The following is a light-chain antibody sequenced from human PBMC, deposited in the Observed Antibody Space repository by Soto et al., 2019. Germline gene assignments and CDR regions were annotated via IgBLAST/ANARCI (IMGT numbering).Light chain of an antibody. CDR1: QRVITY. Sequence: EIVMTQSPATLSVSPGERATLSCRASQRVITYLAWYQQKPGQAPRLLIYGASTRATGIPSRFSGSGSWTECTDTISSLQAESIAGYYCHQNNNRPHTLGKGTKLEMK. CDR3: HQNNNRPHT. V-gene: IGKV3-15*01. J-gene: IGKJ2*01. CDR2: GAS.